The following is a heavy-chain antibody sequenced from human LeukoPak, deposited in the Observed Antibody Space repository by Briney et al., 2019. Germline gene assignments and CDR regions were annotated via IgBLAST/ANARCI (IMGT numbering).Heavy chain of an antibody. CDR3: ARLARGRWFDP. V-gene: IGHV4-4*02. J-gene: IGHJ5*02. D-gene: IGHD6-6*01. Sequence: PSGTLSLTCAVSGGSIGNNHWWTWVRQPPGKGLEWIGEIYHSGSTNYNPSLKSRVTMSVDKSNNQFSLKLSSVTAADTAVYYCARLARGRWFDPWGQGTLVTVSS. CDR2: IYHSGST. CDR1: GGSIGNNHW.